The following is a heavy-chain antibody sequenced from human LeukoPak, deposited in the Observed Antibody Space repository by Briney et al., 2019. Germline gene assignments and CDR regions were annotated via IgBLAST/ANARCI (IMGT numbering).Heavy chain of an antibody. D-gene: IGHD4-17*01. CDR2: ISAYNGNT. CDR1: GYTFTSYG. Sequence: GASEKVSCKASGYTFTSYGISWVRQAPGQGLEWMGWISAYNGNTDYAQKLQGRVTMTTDTSTSTACMELRSLRSDDTAVYYCARDRYGDQTDYWGQGTLVTVSS. V-gene: IGHV1-18*01. J-gene: IGHJ4*02. CDR3: ARDRYGDQTDY.